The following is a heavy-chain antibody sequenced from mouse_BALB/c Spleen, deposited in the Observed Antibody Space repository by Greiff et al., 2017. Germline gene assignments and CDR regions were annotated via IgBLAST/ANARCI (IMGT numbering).Heavy chain of an antibody. D-gene: IGHD2-13*01. V-gene: IGHV2-9*02. Sequence: VKLVESGPGLVAPSQSLSITCTVSGFSLTSYGVHWVRQPPGKGLEWLGVIWAGGSTNYNSALMSRLSISKDNSKSQVFLKMNSLQTDDTAMYYCARDIYYGDYDYAMDYWGQGTSVTVSS. J-gene: IGHJ4*01. CDR1: GFSLTSYG. CDR3: ARDIYYGDYDYAMDY. CDR2: IWAGGST.